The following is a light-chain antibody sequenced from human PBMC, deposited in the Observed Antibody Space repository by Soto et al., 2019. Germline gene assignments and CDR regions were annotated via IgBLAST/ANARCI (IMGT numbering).Light chain of an antibody. CDR2: EVS. J-gene: IGLJ1*01. CDR3: SSYTGSSTPYV. Sequence: QSALTQPASVSGSPGQSITISCPGTSSDVGGYNYVSWYQQHPGKAPKLMIYEVSNRPSGVSNRFSGSKSGNTASLTISGLQAEDDADYYCSSYTGSSTPYVFGTGTKVTVL. CDR1: SSDVGGYNY. V-gene: IGLV2-14*01.